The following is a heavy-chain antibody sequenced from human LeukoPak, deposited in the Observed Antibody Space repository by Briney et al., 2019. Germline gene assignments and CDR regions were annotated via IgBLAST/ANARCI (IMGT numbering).Heavy chain of an antibody. CDR2: VSTTGGST. CDR1: SFTFSSYV. D-gene: IGHD3-10*01. V-gene: IGHV3-23*01. J-gene: IGHJ4*02. CDR3: AKDLGFGELNRYDY. Sequence: GGSLRLSCGASSFTFSSYVMSWVRQAPGKGLEWVSAVSTTGGSTYYADSVKGRFTISRDNSKDTLYLQMNSLRAEDTAVYYCAKDLGFGELNRYDYWGQGTLVTVSS.